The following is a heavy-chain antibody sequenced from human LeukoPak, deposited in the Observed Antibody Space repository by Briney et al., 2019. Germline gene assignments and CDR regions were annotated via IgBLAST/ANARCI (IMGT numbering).Heavy chain of an antibody. CDR2: ISGSGDNS. D-gene: IGHD6-13*01. V-gene: IGHV3-23*01. CDR1: GGTFSSYA. Sequence: SCKASGGTFSSYAISWVRQAPGKGLEWVSSISGSGDNSHYADSVKGRFTISRDNSKNTVDLQMNSLRAEDTAVYYCAKDRRMAASGTNYFDSWGQGTLVTVSS. CDR3: AKDRRMAASGTNYFDS. J-gene: IGHJ4*02.